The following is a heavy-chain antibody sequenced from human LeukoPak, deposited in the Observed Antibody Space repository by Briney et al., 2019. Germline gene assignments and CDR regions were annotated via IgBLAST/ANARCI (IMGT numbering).Heavy chain of an antibody. V-gene: IGHV4-59*01. D-gene: IGHD6-19*01. Sequence: SQTLSLTCTVSGGSISSYYWSWIRQPPGKGLEWIGYIYYSGSTNYNPSLKSRVTISVDTSKNQFSLKLSSVTAADTAVYYCARVSRRYSSGWYPLYYFDYWGQGTLVTVSS. J-gene: IGHJ4*02. CDR2: IYYSGST. CDR3: ARVSRRYSSGWYPLYYFDY. CDR1: GGSISSYY.